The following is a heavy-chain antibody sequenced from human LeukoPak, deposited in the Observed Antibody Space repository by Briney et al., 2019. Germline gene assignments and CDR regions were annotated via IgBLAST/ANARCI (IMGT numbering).Heavy chain of an antibody. Sequence: GGSLRLSCAASGFTFSSYSMNWVRQAPGKGLEWVSSISSSSSYIYYAGSVKGRFTISRDNAKNSLYLQMNSLRAEDTAVYYCARDGYYGSGARRDVWGKGTTVTVSS. D-gene: IGHD3-10*01. CDR3: ARDGYYGSGARRDV. V-gene: IGHV3-21*01. J-gene: IGHJ6*04. CDR1: GFTFSSYS. CDR2: ISSSSSYI.